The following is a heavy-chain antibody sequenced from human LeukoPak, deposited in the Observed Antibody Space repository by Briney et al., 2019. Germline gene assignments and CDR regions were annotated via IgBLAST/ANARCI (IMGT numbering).Heavy chain of an antibody. CDR3: ARRSSKWICWFDP. Sequence: SETLPVTFAVYGGSFSGYYWRWIRQPPGKGLEWIGEINHSGSTNYNPSLKSRVTMSVDMSKNQFSLKLSSVTAADTAVYYCARRSSKWICWFDPWGQENRVRVFS. CDR2: INHSGST. CDR1: GGSFSGYY. D-gene: IGHD5-12*01. J-gene: IGHJ5*02. V-gene: IGHV4-34*01.